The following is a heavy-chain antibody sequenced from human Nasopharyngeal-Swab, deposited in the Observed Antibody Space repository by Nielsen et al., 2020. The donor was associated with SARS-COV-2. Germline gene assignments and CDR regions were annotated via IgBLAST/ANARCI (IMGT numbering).Heavy chain of an antibody. V-gene: IGHV3-15*01. J-gene: IGHJ6*02. CDR1: GFTFSNAW. CDR3: TTEYGDYNYYYYYVMDV. Sequence: GGSLRLSCAASGFTFSNAWMNWVRQAPGKGLEWVGRIKGKTDGGTTDYAAPVKGRFTISRDDSKNTLYLQMNSLKTEDTAVYYCTTEYGDYNYYYYYVMDVWGQGTTVTVSS. CDR2: IKGKTDGGTT. D-gene: IGHD4-17*01.